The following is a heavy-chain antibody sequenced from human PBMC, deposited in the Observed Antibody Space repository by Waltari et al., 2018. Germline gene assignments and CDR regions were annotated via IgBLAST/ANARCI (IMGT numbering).Heavy chain of an antibody. V-gene: IGHV1-69*12. D-gene: IGHD2-2*01. CDR3: ARGGDIVVVPAAFPDAFDI. Sequence: QVQLVQSGAEVKKPGSSVKVSCKASGGTFSSYAISWVRQAPGQGLEWMGGIIPIFGTANYAQKFQGRVTITAAESTSTAYMELSSLRSEDTAVYYCARGGDIVVVPAAFPDAFDIWGQGTMVTVSS. CDR2: IIPIFGTA. J-gene: IGHJ3*02. CDR1: GGTFSSYA.